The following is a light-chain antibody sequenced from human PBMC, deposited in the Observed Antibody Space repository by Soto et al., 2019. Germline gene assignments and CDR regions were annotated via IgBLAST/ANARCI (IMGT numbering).Light chain of an antibody. V-gene: IGKV3-15*01. CDR1: QSVRNN. J-gene: IGKJ2*01. CDR3: QQYDSYMYA. CDR2: GAS. Sequence: EIVMSQSPATLSVSPGERATLSCRASQSVRNNLAWYQQRPGQAPRLIMYGASTRPSGIPARFTGGGSGTDFTLTITSLQSEDFAVYYCQQYDSYMYAFGQGTKVEI.